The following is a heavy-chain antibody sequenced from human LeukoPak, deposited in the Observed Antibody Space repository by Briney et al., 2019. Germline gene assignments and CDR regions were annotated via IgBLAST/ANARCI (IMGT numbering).Heavy chain of an antibody. D-gene: IGHD1-26*01. Sequence: PGGSLRLSCAASGFTFSSYSMNWVRQAPGKGLEWVSSISSSSSYIYYADSVKGRFTISRDNAKNSLYLQMNSLRAEDTAVYYCARVTSAREGAYYFDYWGQGTLVTVSS. J-gene: IGHJ4*02. CDR2: ISSSSSYI. V-gene: IGHV3-21*01. CDR3: ARVTSAREGAYYFDY. CDR1: GFTFSSYS.